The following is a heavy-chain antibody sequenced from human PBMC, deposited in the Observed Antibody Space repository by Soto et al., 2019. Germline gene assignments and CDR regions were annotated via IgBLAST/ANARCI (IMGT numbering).Heavy chain of an antibody. V-gene: IGHV1-58*01. CDR1: GFSFSRSA. D-gene: IGHD3-22*01. Sequence: QMRLVQSGPEVRRPGASVKVSCKASGFSFSRSAVHWVRQARGQGLEWIGWIVGFSGNTNYAQRVDHRLSFTRDLSTSTVYMELYNLTSDDTAIYFCAADNSGYLYSAFDIWGQGTAVIVSS. CDR2: IVGFSGNT. J-gene: IGHJ3*02. CDR3: AADNSGYLYSAFDI.